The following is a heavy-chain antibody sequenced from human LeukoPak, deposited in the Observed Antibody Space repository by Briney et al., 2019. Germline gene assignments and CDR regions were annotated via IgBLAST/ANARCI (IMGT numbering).Heavy chain of an antibody. CDR2: ISYDGSNK. D-gene: IGHD5-18*01. CDR1: GFTFSSYA. CDR3: AREGIQLWLRNYFDY. Sequence: GGSLRLSCAASGFTFSSYAMHWVRQAPGKGLEWVAVISYDGSNKYYADSVKGRFTISRDNSKNTLYLQMNSLRAEDTAVYYCAREGIQLWLRNYFDYWGQGTLVTVSS. V-gene: IGHV3-30*04. J-gene: IGHJ4*02.